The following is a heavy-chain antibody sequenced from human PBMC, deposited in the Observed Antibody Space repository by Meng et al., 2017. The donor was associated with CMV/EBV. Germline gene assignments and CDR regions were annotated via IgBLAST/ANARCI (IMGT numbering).Heavy chain of an antibody. CDR3: ARHYYDSDY. D-gene: IGHD3-10*01. CDR2: IYYSGST. CDR1: GGSISSSSYY. Sequence: SETLSLTCTISGGSISSSSYYWGWIRQPPGKGLEWIGSIYYSGSTYYNPSLKSRVTISVDTSKNQFSLKLSSVTAADTAVYYCARHYYDSDYWGQGTLVTVSS. V-gene: IGHV4-39*01. J-gene: IGHJ4*02.